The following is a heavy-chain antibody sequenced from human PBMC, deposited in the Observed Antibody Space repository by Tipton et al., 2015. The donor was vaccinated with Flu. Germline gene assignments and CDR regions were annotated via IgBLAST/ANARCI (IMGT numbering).Heavy chain of an antibody. CDR2: IYYSGST. CDR1: GGSISSYY. J-gene: IGHJ4*02. D-gene: IGHD3-22*01. Sequence: TLSLTCTVSGGSISSYYWSWIRQPPGKGLEWIGYIYYSGSTNYKPSLKSRVTISVDTSKNQFSLKLSSVTAADTAVYYCAREADSSGYYPFDYWGQGTLVTVSS. CDR3: AREADSSGYYPFDY. V-gene: IGHV4-59*01.